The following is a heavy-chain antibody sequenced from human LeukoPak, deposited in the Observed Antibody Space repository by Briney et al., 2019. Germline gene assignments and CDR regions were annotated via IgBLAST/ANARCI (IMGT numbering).Heavy chain of an antibody. CDR2: ITSNSGYI. CDR1: GFTFSSYN. Sequence: PGGSLRLSCAASGFTFSSYNMNWVRQAPGKGLEWVSSITSNSGYIYYADSVKGRFTISRDNSKNTLYLQMNSLRGEDTAVYYCAKLTRGYCSSTACPNWFDPWGQGTLVTVSS. J-gene: IGHJ5*02. D-gene: IGHD2-2*01. V-gene: IGHV3-21*04. CDR3: AKLTRGYCSSTACPNWFDP.